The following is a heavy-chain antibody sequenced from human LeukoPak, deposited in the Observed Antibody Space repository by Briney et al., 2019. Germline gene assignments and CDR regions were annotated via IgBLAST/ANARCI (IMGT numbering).Heavy chain of an antibody. J-gene: IGHJ6*02. CDR2: ISYDGSNK. CDR3: ASIAAAGYYYGMDV. CDR1: GFTFSSYA. V-gene: IGHV3-30*04. D-gene: IGHD6-13*01. Sequence: GASLRLSCAASGFTFSSYAMHWVRQAPGKGLEWVAVISYDGSNKYYADSMKGRFTISRDNSKNTLYLQMNSLRAEETAVYYWASIAAAGYYYGMDVWGQGTTVTVSS.